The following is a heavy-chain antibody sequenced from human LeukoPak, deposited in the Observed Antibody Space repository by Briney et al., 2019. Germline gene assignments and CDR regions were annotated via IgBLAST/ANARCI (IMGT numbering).Heavy chain of an antibody. D-gene: IGHD3-3*01. J-gene: IGHJ3*02. V-gene: IGHV3-30-3*01. CDR2: ISYDGSNK. Sequence: GGSLRLSCAASGFTFSNYWMTWVRQAPGKGLEWVAVISYDGSNKYYADSVKGRFTISRDNSKNTLYLQMNSLRAEDTAVYYCAREKYYDFWSGHHDAFDIWGQGTMVTVSS. CDR3: AREKYYDFWSGHHDAFDI. CDR1: GFTFSNYW.